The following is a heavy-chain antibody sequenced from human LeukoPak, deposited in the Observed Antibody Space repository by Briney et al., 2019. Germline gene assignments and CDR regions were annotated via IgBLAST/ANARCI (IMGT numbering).Heavy chain of an antibody. V-gene: IGHV3-13*01. CDR3: TRGGRGGFDI. Sequence: PGGSLRLSCAASGFTFSTYDMHWVRQATGKGLEWVSAIDTAGDTYYSGSVKGRFIISRENAKSSLYLQMNSLRVGDTALYYCTRGGRGGFDIWGQGTMVTVSS. J-gene: IGHJ3*02. D-gene: IGHD2-15*01. CDR1: GFTFSTYD. CDR2: IDTAGDT.